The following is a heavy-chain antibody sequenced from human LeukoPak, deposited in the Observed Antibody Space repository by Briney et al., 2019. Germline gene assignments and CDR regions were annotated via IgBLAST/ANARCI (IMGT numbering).Heavy chain of an antibody. CDR2: IYPGDSDT. Sequence: GESLKISCKGFGYRFTDYWIGWVRQVPGKGLEWMGIIYPGDSDTRYSPSLQGQVTISTDKSISIAYLQWSSLKASDTAIFYCARSSAPGIAVSPFDFWGQGTLVTVSS. CDR1: GYRFTDYW. D-gene: IGHD6-19*01. J-gene: IGHJ4*02. CDR3: ARSSAPGIAVSPFDF. V-gene: IGHV5-51*01.